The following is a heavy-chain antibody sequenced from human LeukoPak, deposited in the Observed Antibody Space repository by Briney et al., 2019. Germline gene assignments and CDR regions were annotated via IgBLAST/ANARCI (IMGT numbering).Heavy chain of an antibody. CDR3: ARDHDFWSGYYTWFDP. D-gene: IGHD3-3*01. J-gene: IGHJ5*02. CDR1: GGTFSSYA. CDR2: IIPIFGTA. Sequence: SVKVSCKASGGTFSSYAISWVRQAPGQGLEWMGGIIPIFGTANYAQKFQGRVTITTDESTSTAYMELSSLRSEDTAVYYCARDHDFWSGYYTWFDPWGQGTLVTVSS. V-gene: IGHV1-69*05.